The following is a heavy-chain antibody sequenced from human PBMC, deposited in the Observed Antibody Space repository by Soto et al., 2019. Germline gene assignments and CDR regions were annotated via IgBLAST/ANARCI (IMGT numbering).Heavy chain of an antibody. V-gene: IGHV4-59*01. J-gene: IGHJ4*02. D-gene: IGHD3-9*01. CDR1: GGSISSYY. CDR2: IYYSGST. CDR3: ARGLYDILTGYYYFDY. Sequence: SETLSLTCTVSGGSISSYYWSWIRQPPGKGLEWIGYIYYSGSTNYNPSLKSRVTISVDTSKNQFSLKLSSVTAADTAVYYCARGLYDILTGYYYFDYWGQGTLVTVSS.